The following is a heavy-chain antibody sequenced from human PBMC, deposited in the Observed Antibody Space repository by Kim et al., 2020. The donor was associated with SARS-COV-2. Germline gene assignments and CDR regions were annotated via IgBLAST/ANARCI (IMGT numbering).Heavy chain of an antibody. V-gene: IGHV4-39*01. CDR2: IYYSGST. CDR3: ARQRGVGYYGDAFDI. D-gene: IGHD4-17*01. Sequence: SETLSLTCTVSGGSISSSSYYWGWIRQPPGKGLEWIGSIYYSGSTYYNPSLKSRVTISVATSKNQFSLKLSSVTAADTAVYYCARQRGVGYYGDAFDIWGQGTMVTVSS. CDR1: GGSISSSSYY. J-gene: IGHJ3*02.